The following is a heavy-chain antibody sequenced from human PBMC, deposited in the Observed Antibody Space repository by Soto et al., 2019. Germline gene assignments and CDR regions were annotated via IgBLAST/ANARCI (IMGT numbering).Heavy chain of an antibody. J-gene: IGHJ4*02. V-gene: IGHV3-7*01. Sequence: GGSLRLSCAASGFTLSSYWMSWVRQAPGKGLEWVANIKQDGSEKYYVDSVKGRFTISRDNAKNSLYLQMNSLRAEDTAVYYCARSRITIFGVARTAFDYWGQGTLVTVSS. CDR2: IKQDGSEK. D-gene: IGHD3-3*01. CDR1: GFTLSSYW. CDR3: ARSRITIFGVARTAFDY.